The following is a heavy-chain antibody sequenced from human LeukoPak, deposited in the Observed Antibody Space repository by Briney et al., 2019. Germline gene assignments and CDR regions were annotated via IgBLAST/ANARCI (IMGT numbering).Heavy chain of an antibody. Sequence: GRSLRLSCAAAGFTFSSYGMHWVRQAPGKGLEWVAVIWYDGSNKYYADSVKGRFTISRDNSKNTLYLQMNSLRAEDTAVYYCARAPLYQLMDVWGQGTTVTVSS. CDR2: IWYDGSNK. CDR1: GFTFSSYG. V-gene: IGHV3-33*01. D-gene: IGHD2-2*01. J-gene: IGHJ6*02. CDR3: ARAPLYQLMDV.